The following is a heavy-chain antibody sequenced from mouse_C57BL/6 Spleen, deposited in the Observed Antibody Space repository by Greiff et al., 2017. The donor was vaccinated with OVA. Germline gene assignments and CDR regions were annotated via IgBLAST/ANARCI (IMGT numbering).Heavy chain of an antibody. J-gene: IGHJ2*01. CDR3: ARSAQATLPDY. D-gene: IGHD3-2*02. CDR2: INPSNGGT. CDR1: GYTFTSYW. Sequence: QVQLQQPGTELVKPGASVKLSCKASGYTFTSYWMHWVKQRPGQGLEWIGNINPSNGGTNYNEKFKSKATLTVDKSSCTAYMQLSSLTSEDSAVDYCARSAQATLPDYWGQGTTLTVSS. V-gene: IGHV1-53*01.